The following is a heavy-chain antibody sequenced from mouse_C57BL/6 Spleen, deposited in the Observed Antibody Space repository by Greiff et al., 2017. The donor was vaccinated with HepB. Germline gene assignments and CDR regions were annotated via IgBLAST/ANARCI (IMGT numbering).Heavy chain of an antibody. D-gene: IGHD1-1*01. J-gene: IGHJ1*03. Sequence: EVQLVESEGGLVQPGSSMKLSCTASGFTFSDYYMAWVRQVPEKGLEWVANINYDGSSTYYLDSLKSRFIISRDNAKNILYLQMSSLKSEDTATYYCAREGESRNFDVWGTGTTVTVSS. V-gene: IGHV5-16*01. CDR2: INYDGSST. CDR3: AREGESRNFDV. CDR1: GFTFSDYY.